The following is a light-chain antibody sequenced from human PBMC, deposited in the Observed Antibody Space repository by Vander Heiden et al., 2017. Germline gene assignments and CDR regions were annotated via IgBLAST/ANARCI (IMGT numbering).Light chain of an antibody. CDR1: SSDIGDHDH. Sequence: QSALTQPASVSGSPGQSITISCTGTSSDIGDHDHVSWYQKHPGKVPKVIIYGVRKRPSGVSNRFSGSKSGNTASLTISGLQAEDDADYYCCSYTRSSTLVFGTGTKVTAL. CDR2: GVR. J-gene: IGLJ1*01. V-gene: IGLV2-14*01. CDR3: CSYTRSSTLV.